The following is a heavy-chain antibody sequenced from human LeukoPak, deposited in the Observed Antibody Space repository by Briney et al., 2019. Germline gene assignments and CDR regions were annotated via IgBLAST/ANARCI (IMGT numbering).Heavy chain of an antibody. CDR3: ARASIVATSGPRGWRFDP. CDR1: GGSISSHY. V-gene: IGHV4-59*11. J-gene: IGHJ5*02. Sequence: SETLSLTCTVSGGSISSHYWSWIRQPPGKGLEWIGYIYYSGSTNYNPSLKSRVTISVDTSKNQFSLKLSSVTAADTAVYYCARASIVATSGPRGWRFDPWGQGTLVTVSS. CDR2: IYYSGST. D-gene: IGHD5-12*01.